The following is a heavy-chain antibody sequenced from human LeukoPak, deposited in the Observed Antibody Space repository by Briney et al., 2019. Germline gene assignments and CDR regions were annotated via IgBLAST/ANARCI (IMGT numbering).Heavy chain of an antibody. J-gene: IGHJ6*02. Sequence: SETLSLTCAVYGGSFSGYYWSWIRQPPEKGLEWIGEINHSGSTNYNPSLKSRVTISVDTSKNQFSLKLSSVTAADTAVYYCARIVVVPAASGQYYYYGMDVWGQGTTVTVSS. D-gene: IGHD2-2*01. CDR2: INHSGST. CDR3: ARIVVVPAASGQYYYYGMDV. V-gene: IGHV4-34*01. CDR1: GGSFSGYY.